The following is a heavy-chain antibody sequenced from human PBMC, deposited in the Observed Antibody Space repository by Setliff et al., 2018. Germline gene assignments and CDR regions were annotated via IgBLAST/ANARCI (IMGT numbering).Heavy chain of an antibody. D-gene: IGHD2-15*01. J-gene: IGHJ4*02. CDR2: IYYSGST. Sequence: SETLSLTCTVSGVSISSSSYYWGWIRQPPGKGLEWIGSIYYSGSTYYNPSLKSRVTITVNTSKNQFSLTLSAVTAPDTAVYYCATNPCPLLHFDYWGQGTLVTVSS. CDR3: ATNPCPLLHFDY. V-gene: IGHV4-39*07. CDR1: GVSISSSSYY.